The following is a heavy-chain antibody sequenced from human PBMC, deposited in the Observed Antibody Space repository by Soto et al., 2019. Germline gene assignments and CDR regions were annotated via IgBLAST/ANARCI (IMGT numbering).Heavy chain of an antibody. J-gene: IGHJ6*02. Sequence: PSETLSLTCTVSGGSISSDYWSWIRQPPGKGLEWIAYIHYSGSTNYNPSLNSRVTVSVDTSKNQFFLRLNSVTAADTAVYYCAAAYYMYGSGWAEGVWGQGTTVTVSS. D-gene: IGHD6-19*01. CDR2: IHYSGST. CDR3: AAAYYMYGSGWAEGV. V-gene: IGHV4-59*01. CDR1: GGSISSDY.